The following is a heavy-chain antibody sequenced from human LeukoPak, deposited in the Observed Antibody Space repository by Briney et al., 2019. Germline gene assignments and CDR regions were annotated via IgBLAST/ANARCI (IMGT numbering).Heavy chain of an antibody. CDR2: VNWNGGST. Sequence: GESLRLSCAASGFMFADHGMTWVRQVPGKGLEWVSGVNWNGGSTGYVDSVKGRFTISRDNAKNVVFLQMNNLRAEDTAFYYCARGEWDLRDWGQGTLVIVSS. V-gene: IGHV3-20*04. CDR1: GFMFADHG. D-gene: IGHD1-26*01. J-gene: IGHJ4*02. CDR3: ARGEWDLRD.